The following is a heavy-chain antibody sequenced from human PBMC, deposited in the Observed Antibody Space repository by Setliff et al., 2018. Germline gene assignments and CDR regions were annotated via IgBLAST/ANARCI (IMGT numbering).Heavy chain of an antibody. Sequence: GGSLRLSCAASGFTFSSYWMSWVRQAPGKGLEWVANIKQDGSEKYYVDSVKGRFTISRDNAKNSLYLRMNSLRAEDTAVYYCARDQKGAGGWELLYYYYYGMDVWGQGTTVTVSS. J-gene: IGHJ6*02. CDR2: IKQDGSEK. CDR1: GFTFSSYW. V-gene: IGHV3-7*01. D-gene: IGHD1-26*01. CDR3: ARDQKGAGGWELLYYYYYGMDV.